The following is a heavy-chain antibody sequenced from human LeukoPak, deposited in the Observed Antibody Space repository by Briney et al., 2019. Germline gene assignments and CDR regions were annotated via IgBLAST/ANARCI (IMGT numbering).Heavy chain of an antibody. Sequence: GGSLRLSCAASGFTVSSNYMSWVRQAPGKGLEWVSVIYSGGSTYYADSVKGRFTISRDNSKNTLYLQMNSLRVEDTAVYYCARGGRGEDYYYYYYYMDVWGKGTAVTVSS. D-gene: IGHD3-16*01. CDR1: GFTVSSNY. V-gene: IGHV3-53*01. J-gene: IGHJ6*03. CDR3: ARGGRGEDYYYYYYYMDV. CDR2: IYSGGST.